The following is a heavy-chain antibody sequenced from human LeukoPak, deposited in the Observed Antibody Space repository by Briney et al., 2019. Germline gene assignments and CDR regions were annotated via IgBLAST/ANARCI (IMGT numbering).Heavy chain of an antibody. CDR3: LRDWYGSGSYWQIRESYFDY. D-gene: IGHD3-10*01. Sequence: PGGSLRLSCVASGVTVSSNYMSWVRQAPGKGLEWVGRIKSKTDGGTTDYAAPVKGRFTISRDDSKNTLYLQMNSLKTEDTAVYYCLRDWYGSGSYWQIRESYFDYWGQGTLVTVSS. J-gene: IGHJ4*02. V-gene: IGHV3-15*01. CDR1: GVTVSSNY. CDR2: IKSKTDGGTT.